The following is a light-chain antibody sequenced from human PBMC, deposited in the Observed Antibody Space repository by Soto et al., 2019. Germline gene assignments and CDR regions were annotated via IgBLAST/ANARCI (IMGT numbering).Light chain of an antibody. V-gene: IGKV3-20*01. CDR1: QSVSDSY. CDR3: QHYGTSAL. Sequence: EIVLTQSPGTLFLSPGERATLSCRASQSVSDSYLAWYQQKHGQAPRLLIYASSRATGIPDRFSGSGSGTDFTLIISRLEPEDFAVYYCQHYGTSALFGPGTKVDIK. J-gene: IGKJ3*01. CDR2: AS.